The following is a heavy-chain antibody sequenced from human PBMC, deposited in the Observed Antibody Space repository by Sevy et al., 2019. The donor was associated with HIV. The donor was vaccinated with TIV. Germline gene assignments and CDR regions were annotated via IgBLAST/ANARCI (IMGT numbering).Heavy chain of an antibody. D-gene: IGHD6-13*01. Sequence: GGSLRLSCAASGFTVSSNYMSWVRQAPGKGLEWVSVIYSGGSTYYADSVKGRFTISRDNSKNTLYLQMNSLRAEDTAVYYCATGRYSSSWYLDYWGQGTLVIVSS. CDR1: GFTVSSNY. CDR2: IYSGGST. J-gene: IGHJ4*02. CDR3: ATGRYSSSWYLDY. V-gene: IGHV3-53*01.